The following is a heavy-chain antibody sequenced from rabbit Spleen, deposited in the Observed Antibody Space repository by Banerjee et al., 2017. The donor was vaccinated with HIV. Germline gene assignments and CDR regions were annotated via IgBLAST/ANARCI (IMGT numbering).Heavy chain of an antibody. V-gene: IGHV1S47*01. J-gene: IGHJ4*01. CDR1: GFDFGNNG. CDR3: ARDLAGYVGFGYISYLDL. D-gene: IGHD4-2*01. CDR2: IVVGDGNT. Sequence: QEQLVESGGGLVQPEGSLTLTCKASGFDFGNNGMCWVRQAPGKGPEWIACIVVGDGNTYYASWVNGRFTIFRSTSLATVTLQVTSLTAADTATYFCARDLAGYVGFGYISYLDLWGPGTLVTVS.